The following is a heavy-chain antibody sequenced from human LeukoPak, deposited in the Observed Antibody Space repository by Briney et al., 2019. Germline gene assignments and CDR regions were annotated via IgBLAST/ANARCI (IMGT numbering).Heavy chain of an antibody. CDR1: GFTVSSNY. J-gene: IGHJ4*02. Sequence: GGSLRLSCAASGFTVSSNYMSWVRQAPGKGLEWVSVIYSGGSIYYADSVKGRFIISRDNSRNMLYLQMNSLRAEDTAVYYCAGASDYYGSGSYDNYWGQGTLVTVSS. CDR3: AGASDYYGSGSYDNY. V-gene: IGHV3-53*01. CDR2: IYSGGSI. D-gene: IGHD3-10*01.